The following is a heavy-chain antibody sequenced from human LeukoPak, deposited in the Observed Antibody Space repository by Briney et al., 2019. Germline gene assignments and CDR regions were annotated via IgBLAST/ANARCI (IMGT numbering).Heavy chain of an antibody. V-gene: IGHV4-31*11. CDR2: IYYSGST. CDR1: GGSFSGYY. D-gene: IGHD3-22*01. J-gene: IGHJ4*02. CDR3: ASSYYYDSSGYRDY. Sequence: PSETLSLTCAVYGGSFSGYYWSWIRQHPGKGLEWIGYIYYSGSTYYNPSLKSRVTISVDTSKNQFSLKLSSVTAADTAVYYCASSYYYDSSGYRDYWGQGTLVTVSS.